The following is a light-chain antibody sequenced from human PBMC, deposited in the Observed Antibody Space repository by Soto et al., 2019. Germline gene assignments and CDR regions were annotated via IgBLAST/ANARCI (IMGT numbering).Light chain of an antibody. J-gene: IGLJ2*01. CDR3: SSYAGRNTLV. V-gene: IGLV2-8*01. CDR2: EVS. CDR1: SSDVGGYNY. Sequence: QSALTQPPSASGSPGQSVTISCTGTSSDVGGYNYVSWYQQHPGKVPKLMIYEVSNRPSGVPDRFSGSKSGNTPSLTVFGLQAEDEADYYCSSYAGRNTLVFGGGTKLTVL.